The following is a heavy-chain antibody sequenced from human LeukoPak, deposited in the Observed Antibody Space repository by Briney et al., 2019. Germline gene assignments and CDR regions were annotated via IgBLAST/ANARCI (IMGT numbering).Heavy chain of an antibody. CDR3: ARVSYSSGWYSPGEEYFQH. D-gene: IGHD6-19*01. V-gene: IGHV4-39*07. J-gene: IGHJ1*01. CDR2: IYYSGST. Sequence: PSETLSLTCTVSGGSISSSSYYWGWIRQPPGKGLEWIGSIYYSGSTYYNPSLKSRVTISVDTSKNQFSLKLSSVTAADTAVYYCARVSYSSGWYSPGEEYFQHWGQGTLVTVSS. CDR1: GGSISSSSYY.